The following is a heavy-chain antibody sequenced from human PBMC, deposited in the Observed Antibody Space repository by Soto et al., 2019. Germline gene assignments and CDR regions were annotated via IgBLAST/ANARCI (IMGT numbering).Heavy chain of an antibody. Sequence: QVQLVQSGAEVKKPGASVKVSCKASGYTFTSYAMHWVRQAPGQRLEWMGWINAGNGNTKYSQKFQGRVTITRDTSASTAYMELSSLRSEDTAVYYCARDRRPLLRFLEWLLGSPDYWGQGTLVTVSS. CDR2: INAGNGNT. CDR1: GYTFTSYA. D-gene: IGHD3-3*01. V-gene: IGHV1-3*01. J-gene: IGHJ4*02. CDR3: ARDRRPLLRFLEWLLGSPDY.